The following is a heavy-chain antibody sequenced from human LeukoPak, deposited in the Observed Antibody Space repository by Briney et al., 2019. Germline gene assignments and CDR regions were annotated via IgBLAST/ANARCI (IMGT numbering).Heavy chain of an antibody. CDR2: INPSGGST. CDR1: GYTFTSYY. V-gene: IGHV1-46*01. J-gene: IGHJ4*02. D-gene: IGHD3-22*01. Sequence: ASVKVSCKASGYTFTSYYMHWVRQAPGQGLEWMGIINPSGGSTSYAQKFQGRVTMTTDTSTSTAYMELRSLRSDDTAVYYCARVGDLYYYDSSGYYRWGQGTLVTVSS. CDR3: ARVGDLYYYDSSGYYR.